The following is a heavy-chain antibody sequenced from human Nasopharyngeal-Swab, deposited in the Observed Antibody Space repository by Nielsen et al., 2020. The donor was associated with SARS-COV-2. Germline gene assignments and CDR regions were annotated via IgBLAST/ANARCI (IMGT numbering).Heavy chain of an antibody. CDR2: ISFDGTNK. D-gene: IGHD3-22*01. Sequence: SCAASGFIFHSFAMHWVRQSPGKGPEWVALISFDGTNKYYAGSVRGRFTISRDTSKDTLYLQMNNLRAEDTAVYYCVRDRDIFGYDSSGYYGADAFDLWGQGTMVTVSA. V-gene: IGHV3-30*04. J-gene: IGHJ3*01. CDR1: GFIFHSFA. CDR3: VRDRDIFGYDSSGYYGADAFDL.